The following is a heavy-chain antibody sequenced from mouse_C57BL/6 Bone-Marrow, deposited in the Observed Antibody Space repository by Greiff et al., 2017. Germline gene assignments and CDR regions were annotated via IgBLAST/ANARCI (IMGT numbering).Heavy chain of an antibody. V-gene: IGHV2-9-1*01. CDR3: ARTYYYGSSYGFAY. CDR2: IWTGGGT. CDR1: GLSLTSYA. D-gene: IGHD1-1*01. Sequence: QVQLQQSGPGLVAPSQSLSITCTVSGLSLTSYAISWVRQPPGKGLEWLGVIWTGGGTNYNSALKSRLSLSKDNSKSQVFLKMNSRQTDDTARYYCARTYYYGSSYGFAYWGQGTLVTVSA. J-gene: IGHJ3*01.